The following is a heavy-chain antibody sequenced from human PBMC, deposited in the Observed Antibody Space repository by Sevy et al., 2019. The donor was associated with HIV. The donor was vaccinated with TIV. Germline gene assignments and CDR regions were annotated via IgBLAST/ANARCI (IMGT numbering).Heavy chain of an antibody. Sequence: GEALKISCAASGFTFSGSAIHWVRQASGKGLEWIGRIRNKANSYATAYAESVKGRFTISRDDSKNTAYLQMNSLKTDDTAVYYCTRREMGSSSWYPYFDSWGQGTLVTVPS. V-gene: IGHV3-73*01. CDR3: TRREMGSSSWYPYFDS. J-gene: IGHJ4*02. CDR2: IRNKANSYAT. CDR1: GFTFSGSA. D-gene: IGHD6-13*01.